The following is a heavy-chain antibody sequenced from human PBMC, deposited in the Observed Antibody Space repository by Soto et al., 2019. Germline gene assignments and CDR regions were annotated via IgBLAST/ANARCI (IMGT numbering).Heavy chain of an antibody. J-gene: IGHJ6*02. CDR1: GGSISSYY. V-gene: IGHV4-59*01. Sequence: SETLSLTCTVSGGSISSYYWSWIRQPPGKGLEWIGYIYYSGSTNYNPSLKSRVTISVDTSKNQFSLKLSSVTAADTAVYYCARDIPLEYSSSSIGYGMDVWGQGTTVTVSS. D-gene: IGHD6-6*01. CDR3: ARDIPLEYSSSSIGYGMDV. CDR2: IYYSGST.